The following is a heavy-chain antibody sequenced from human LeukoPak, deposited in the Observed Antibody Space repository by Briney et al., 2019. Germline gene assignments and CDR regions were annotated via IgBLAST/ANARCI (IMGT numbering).Heavy chain of an antibody. Sequence: GGSLRLSCTASGFTFGDYAMSWFRQAPGKGLEWVANIKQDGSEKYYVDSVKGRFTISRDNAKNSLYLQMNSLRAEDTAVYYCARDPGSAIDYWGQGTLVTVSS. CDR3: ARDPGSAIDY. J-gene: IGHJ4*02. V-gene: IGHV3-7*03. CDR2: IKQDGSEK. CDR1: GFTFGDYA. D-gene: IGHD6-19*01.